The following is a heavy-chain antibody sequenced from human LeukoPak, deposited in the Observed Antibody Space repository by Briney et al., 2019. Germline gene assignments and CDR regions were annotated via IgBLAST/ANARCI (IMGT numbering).Heavy chain of an antibody. J-gene: IGHJ3*02. CDR3: ARVPVSCAFDI. CDR1: GYTFTGYY. CDR2: INPNSGGT. Sequence: PMASVKVSCKASGYTFTGYYMHWVRQAPGQGLEWMGWINPNSGGTNYAQKFQGRVTMTRDTSITTAYMQLSRLRSDDTAVYYCARVPVSCAFDIWGQGTMVTVSS. V-gene: IGHV1-2*02.